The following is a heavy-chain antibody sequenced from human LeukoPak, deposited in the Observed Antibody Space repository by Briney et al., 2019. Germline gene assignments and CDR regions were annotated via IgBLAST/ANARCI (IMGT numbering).Heavy chain of an antibody. V-gene: IGHV4-39*01. CDR2: MYSGGTT. CDR3: ARLAPHSIAAAGNDAFDI. J-gene: IGHJ3*02. D-gene: IGHD6-13*01. CDR1: GGSVRSTTYY. Sequence: SETLSLTCTVSGGSVRSTTYYWGWIRQPPGKGLEWIGSMYSGGTTYYNPSLKSRVTISVDTSKNQFSLKLSSVTAADTAVYYCARLAPHSIAAAGNDAFDIWGQGTMVTVSS.